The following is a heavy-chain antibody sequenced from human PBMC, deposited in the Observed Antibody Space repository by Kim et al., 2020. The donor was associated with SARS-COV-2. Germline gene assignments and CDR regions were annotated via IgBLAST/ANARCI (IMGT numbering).Heavy chain of an antibody. J-gene: IGHJ6*02. V-gene: IGHV3-23*01. CDR2: ISGSGGST. CDR1: GFTFSSYA. Sequence: GGSLRLSCAASGFTFSSYAMSWVRQAPGKGLEWVSAISGSGGSTYYADSVKGRFTISRDNSKNTLYLQMNSLRAEDTAVYYCAAIVGAPPQDYYYGMDVWGQGTTVTVSS. CDR3: AAIVGAPPQDYYYGMDV. D-gene: IGHD1-26*01.